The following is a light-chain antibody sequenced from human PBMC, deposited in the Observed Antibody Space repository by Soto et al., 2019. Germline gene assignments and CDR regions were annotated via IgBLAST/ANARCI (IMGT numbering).Light chain of an antibody. CDR2: GAS. J-gene: IGKJ1*01. Sequence: EIGMTQSPAPLSVSPGERATLSCRASQSVSSNLAWYQQKPGQAPRLLLYGASNRATGIPDRFSGSGSGTDFTLTISRLEPEDFAVYYCQHYGSSPTFGQGTKVDIK. CDR1: QSVSSN. V-gene: IGKV3-20*01. CDR3: QHYGSSPT.